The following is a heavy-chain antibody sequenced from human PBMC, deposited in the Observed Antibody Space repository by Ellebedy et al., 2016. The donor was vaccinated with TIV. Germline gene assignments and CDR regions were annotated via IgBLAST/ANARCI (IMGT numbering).Heavy chain of an antibody. CDR3: ARDPGLYCSSTSCYSNYYYYGMDV. Sequence: GGSLRLXXAASGFTFSSYAMHWVRQAPGKGLEWVAVISYDGSNKYYADSVKGRFTISRDNSKNTLYLQMNSLRAEDTAVYYCARDPGLYCSSTSCYSNYYYYGMDVWGQGTTVTVSS. CDR2: ISYDGSNK. D-gene: IGHD2-2*01. J-gene: IGHJ6*02. V-gene: IGHV3-30-3*01. CDR1: GFTFSSYA.